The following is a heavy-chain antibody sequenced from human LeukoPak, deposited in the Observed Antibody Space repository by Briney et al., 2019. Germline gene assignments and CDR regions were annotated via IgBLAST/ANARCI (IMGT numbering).Heavy chain of an antibody. D-gene: IGHD6-13*01. CDR3: ARDPAAAGTVWLDP. CDR2: ITTSSSYI. CDR1: GFTFSSYS. Sequence: KPGGSLRLSCAASGFTFSSYSMNWVRQAPGKGLEWVSSITTSSSYIYYADSVKGRFTISRDAAKKSLYLQMNSLRAEDTAVYYCARDPAAAGTVWLDPWGQGILVTVSS. J-gene: IGHJ5*02. V-gene: IGHV3-21*01.